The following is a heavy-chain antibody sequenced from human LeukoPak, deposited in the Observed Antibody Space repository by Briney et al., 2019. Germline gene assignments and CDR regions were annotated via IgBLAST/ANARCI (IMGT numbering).Heavy chain of an antibody. CDR2: IYYSGST. J-gene: IGHJ3*02. D-gene: IGHD3-10*01. V-gene: IGHV4-31*03. CDR3: ARDTMVRGKGASDI. Sequence: PSQTLSLTCTVSGGSISSGGYYWSWIRQHPGKGLEWIGYIYYSGSTYYNPSLKSRVTISVDTSKNQFSLKLSSVTAADTAVYYCARDTMVRGKGASDIWGQGTMVTVSS. CDR1: GGSISSGGYY.